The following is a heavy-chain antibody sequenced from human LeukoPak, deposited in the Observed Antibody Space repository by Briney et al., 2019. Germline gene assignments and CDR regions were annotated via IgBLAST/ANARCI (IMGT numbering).Heavy chain of an antibody. V-gene: IGHV3-23*01. CDR2: ISDSDGST. Sequence: PGGSLRLSCAACGLPFSSCRMSWVRQAPGKGGEWVSGISDSDGSTDYADSVKGRFTISRHNSKNTLYLQMNSLRADDTAIYYCAKDGSGTYYPEDYWGQGTLVTVSS. CDR3: AKDGSGTYYPEDY. CDR1: GLPFSSCR. J-gene: IGHJ4*02. D-gene: IGHD1-26*01.